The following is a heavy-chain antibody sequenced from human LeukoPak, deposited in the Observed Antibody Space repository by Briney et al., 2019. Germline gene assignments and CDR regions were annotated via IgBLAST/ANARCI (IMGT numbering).Heavy chain of an antibody. D-gene: IGHD3-10*01. Sequence: GASVKVSCKASGYTFTSYYMHWVRQAPGQGLEWMGIINPSGGSTSYAQKFQGRVTMTRDTSTSTVYMELSSLRSEDTAVYYCAREVHYYGSGSRDAFDIWGQGTMVTVSS. J-gene: IGHJ3*02. CDR3: AREVHYYGSGSRDAFDI. CDR1: GYTFTSYY. CDR2: INPSGGST. V-gene: IGHV1-46*01.